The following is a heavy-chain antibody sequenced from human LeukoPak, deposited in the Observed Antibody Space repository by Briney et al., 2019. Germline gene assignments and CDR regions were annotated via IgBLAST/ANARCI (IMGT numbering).Heavy chain of an antibody. D-gene: IGHD3-22*01. J-gene: IGHJ4*02. Sequence: GGSLRLSCAAPGFSFSSHWMHWVRQAPGKGLVWVSRINSDGSITGNADSVKGRFTISRDNAKNTLFLQMNSLRAEDTAVYYCVRDLWNYYDSSGYYYEDYWGQGTLVTVSS. CDR3: VRDLWNYYDSSGYYYEDY. V-gene: IGHV3-74*01. CDR1: GFSFSSHW. CDR2: INSDGSIT.